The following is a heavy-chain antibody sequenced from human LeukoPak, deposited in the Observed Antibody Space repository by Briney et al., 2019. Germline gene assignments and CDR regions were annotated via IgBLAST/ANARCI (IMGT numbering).Heavy chain of an antibody. D-gene: IGHD2-2*01. Sequence: GGSLRLSCAASGFTFSSYAMHWVRQAPGKGREWVAVISYDGSNKYYADSVKGRFTISRDNSKNTLYLQMNSLRAEDTAVYYCARDPGISDIVVVPAVTRRFDYWGQGTLVTVSS. CDR1: GFTFSSYA. V-gene: IGHV3-30*04. CDR2: ISYDGSNK. J-gene: IGHJ4*02. CDR3: ARDPGISDIVVVPAVTRRFDY.